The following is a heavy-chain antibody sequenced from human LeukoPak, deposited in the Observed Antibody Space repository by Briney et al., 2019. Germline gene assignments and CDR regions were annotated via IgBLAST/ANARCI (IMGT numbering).Heavy chain of an antibody. CDR1: GFTVSDHY. CDR3: TRPSYYDSRGYSTNGFDI. Sequence: GGSLRLSCVVSGFTVSDHYIDWVRQAPGKGLEWVGRNRDKSKSYTTDHAASVRGRFTISRDDSKNSLYLQMYSLKTEDTAVYFCTRPSYYDSRGYSTNGFDIWGQGTMVTVSS. J-gene: IGHJ3*02. V-gene: IGHV3-72*01. CDR2: NRDKSKSYTT. D-gene: IGHD3-22*01.